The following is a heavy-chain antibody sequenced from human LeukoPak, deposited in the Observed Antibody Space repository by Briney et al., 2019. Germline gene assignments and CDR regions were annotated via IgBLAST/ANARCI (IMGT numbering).Heavy chain of an antibody. D-gene: IGHD3-22*01. V-gene: IGHV1-2*02. Sequence: ASVKVSCKASGYTFTSYYMHWVRQAPGQGLEWMGWINPNSGATNFAQKFQGRVTMTRDTSISTAYMELNSLRSDDTAVFYCARGDGYHDSSIYYVYWGQGTLVTVSS. CDR1: GYTFTSYY. J-gene: IGHJ4*02. CDR2: INPNSGAT. CDR3: ARGDGYHDSSIYYVY.